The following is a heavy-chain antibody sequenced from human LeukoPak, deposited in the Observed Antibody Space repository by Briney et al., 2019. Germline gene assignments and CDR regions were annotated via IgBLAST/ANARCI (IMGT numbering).Heavy chain of an antibody. CDR3: AKNYYASTGYDY. V-gene: IGHV3-23*01. Sequence: GGSLRLSCAASGFIFNNNAMTWLRQAPGKGLEWVSAISQTGGDTYYAGSVKGRFTISRDNSRNTLYLQMNSLRAEDTALYYCAKNYYASTGYDYWGQGTLVTVSS. CDR1: GFIFNNNA. J-gene: IGHJ4*02. D-gene: IGHD3-22*01. CDR2: ISQTGGDT.